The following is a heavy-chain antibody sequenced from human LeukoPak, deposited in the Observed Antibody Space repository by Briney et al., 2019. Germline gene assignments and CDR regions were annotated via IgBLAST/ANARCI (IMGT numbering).Heavy chain of an antibody. D-gene: IGHD4-11*01. CDR3: ARDHGPNLRESNTYVVRGGGAFDI. CDR1: GFTFSSYG. V-gene: IGHV3-30*03. J-gene: IGHJ3*02. Sequence: PGGSLRLSCAASGFTFSSYGMHWVRQAPGKGLEWVAVISYDGTNKYYADSVKGRFTISRDNSKNTLNLQMNSLRPEDTAVYYCARDHGPNLRESNTYVVRGGGAFDIWGQGTKVTVSS. CDR2: ISYDGTNK.